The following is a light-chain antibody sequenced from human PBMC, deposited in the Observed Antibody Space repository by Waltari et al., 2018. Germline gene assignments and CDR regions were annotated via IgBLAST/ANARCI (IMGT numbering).Light chain of an antibody. V-gene: IGLV2-23*01. J-gene: IGLJ1*01. CDR3: CSYAGHSTYV. CDR2: EGS. CDR1: SSDVGNYNL. Sequence: QSALTQPASVSGSPGQSITISCTGTSSDVGNYNLVSWYPQHPGKAPKLTICEGSQRPSGVSTRVSGSKSGNTASMTSSGLQPEDETDYYCCSYAGHSTYVFGTGTKVTVL.